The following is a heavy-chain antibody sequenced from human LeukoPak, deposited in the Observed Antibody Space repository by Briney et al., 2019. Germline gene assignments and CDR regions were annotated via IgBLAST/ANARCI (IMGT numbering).Heavy chain of an antibody. D-gene: IGHD5-18*01. CDR3: ARVVTAGYFYYHGTDV. CDR2: IYYSGST. Sequence: SQTLSLTCTVSGGSISSGDYYWSWIRQPPGKGLEWIGYIYYSGSTYYNPSLKSRVTISVDTSKNQYSLKLTSVTAADTAVYYCARVVTAGYFYYHGTDVWGQGTTVTVSS. V-gene: IGHV4-30-4*01. CDR1: GGSISSGDYY. J-gene: IGHJ6*02.